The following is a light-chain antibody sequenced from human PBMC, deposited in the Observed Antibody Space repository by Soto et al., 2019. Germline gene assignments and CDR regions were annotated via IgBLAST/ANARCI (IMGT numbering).Light chain of an antibody. CDR2: GAS. CDR1: QSVTSN. Sequence: EIVMTQSTATLSVSPGERVTLSCRASQSVTSNLAWYQQKPGQAPRLLIYGASTRATGIPARFSGSGSGTAFTLTISSLQSEDFAIYYCQQYNNWWTFGQGTKVEIK. CDR3: QQYNNWWT. J-gene: IGKJ1*01. V-gene: IGKV3-15*01.